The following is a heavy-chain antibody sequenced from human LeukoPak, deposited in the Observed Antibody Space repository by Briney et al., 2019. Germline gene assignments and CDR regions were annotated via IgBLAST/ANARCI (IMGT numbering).Heavy chain of an antibody. CDR3: TRDYGA. Sequence: GGSLRLSCAASGFNFSRYWMHWVRQAPGKGLVWVARVNSDGFSTTYADSVKGRFTISRDNTKNTLYLQMNRLRAEDTAVYYCTRDYGAWGQGTLVTVSS. D-gene: IGHD4/OR15-4a*01. CDR1: GFNFSRYW. V-gene: IGHV3-74*03. CDR2: VNSDGFST. J-gene: IGHJ5*02.